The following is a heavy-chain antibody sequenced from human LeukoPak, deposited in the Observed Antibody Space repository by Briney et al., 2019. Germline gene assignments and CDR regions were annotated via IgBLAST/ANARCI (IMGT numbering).Heavy chain of an antibody. D-gene: IGHD3-16*01. V-gene: IGHV4-59*01. CDR3: TRGHWALDC. Sequence: PSETLSLTCTIFGASTSDYYWSWVRQPPGKGLEWIGYIHHTGSFNYNPSLNSRATNSLDTSKNQFSLKLTSVTAADTAVYYCTRGHWALDCWGQGPLVTVSS. CDR1: GASTSDYY. CDR2: IHHTGSF. J-gene: IGHJ4*02.